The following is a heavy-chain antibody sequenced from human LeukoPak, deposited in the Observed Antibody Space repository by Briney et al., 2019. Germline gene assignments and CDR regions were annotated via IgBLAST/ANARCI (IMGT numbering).Heavy chain of an antibody. CDR2: ISGSGGST. J-gene: IGHJ5*02. CDR3: AKDRRGGYYGSGSSNWFDP. V-gene: IGHV3-23*01. D-gene: IGHD3-10*01. CDR1: GFTFSSYA. Sequence: GGSLRLSCAASGFTFSSYAMSWVRQAPGKGLEWVSAISGSGGSTYYADSVKGRFTISRDNSKNTLYLQMNSLRAEDTAVYYCAKDRRGGYYGSGSSNWFDPWGQGTLVTVSS.